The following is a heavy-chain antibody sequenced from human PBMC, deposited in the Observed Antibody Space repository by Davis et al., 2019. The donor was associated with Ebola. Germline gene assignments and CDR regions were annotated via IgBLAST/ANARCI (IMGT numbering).Heavy chain of an antibody. CDR1: GYTFTSYD. V-gene: IGHV1-8*01. CDR3: ARGRVFWSGYYSFPDYYYGMDV. Sequence: ASVKVSCKASGYTFTSYDINWVRQATGQGLEWMGWMNPNSGNTGYAQKFQGRVTMTRNTSISTAYMELSSLGSEDTAVYYCARGRVFWSGYYSFPDYYYGMDVWGQGTTVTVSS. J-gene: IGHJ6*02. CDR2: MNPNSGNT. D-gene: IGHD3-3*01.